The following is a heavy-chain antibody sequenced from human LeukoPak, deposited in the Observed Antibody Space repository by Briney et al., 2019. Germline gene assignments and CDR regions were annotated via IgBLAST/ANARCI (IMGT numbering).Heavy chain of an antibody. CDR3: ARLFRGFFNSWFDC. CDR1: GVSISTYY. V-gene: IGHV4-4*09. CDR2: FYSSGST. D-gene: IGHD6-13*01. Sequence: SETPSLTCTVSGVSISTYYWTWVRQPPGKGLEWVGYFYSSGSTNYNPSLESRVTMSADTSKKQLSLKLSSVTAADTAVYYCARLFRGFFNSWFDCWGQGTLVTVSS. J-gene: IGHJ4*02.